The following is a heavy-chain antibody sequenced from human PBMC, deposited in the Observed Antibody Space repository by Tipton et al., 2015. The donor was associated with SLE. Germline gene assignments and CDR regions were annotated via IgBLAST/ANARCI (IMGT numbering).Heavy chain of an antibody. D-gene: IGHD1-26*01. CDR2: IYHSGST. J-gene: IGHJ2*01. CDR1: GYSISSGSY. Sequence: PGLVKPSETLSLTCGVSGYSISSGSYWCWIRQPPGKGLEWIGSIYHSGSTYYNPSLKSRVTISVDTSKNQFSLKLSSVTAADTAVYYCARVPGMSGSYWGLARWHFDLWGRGTLVTVSS. CDR3: ARVPGMSGSYWGLARWHFDL. V-gene: IGHV4-38-2*01.